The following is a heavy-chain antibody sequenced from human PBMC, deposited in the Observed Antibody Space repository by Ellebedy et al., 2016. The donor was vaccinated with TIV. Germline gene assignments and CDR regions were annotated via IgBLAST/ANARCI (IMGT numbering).Heavy chain of an antibody. CDR2: INHSGST. Sequence: MPSETLSLTCTVSGGSISSYYWSWIRQPPGQGLECIGEINHSGSTNYNPSLKSRVTISVDKSKNQFSLKLSSVTAADTAVYYCARVGGYSYGYVDYWGQGTLVTVSS. CDR3: ARVGGYSYGYVDY. CDR1: GGSISSYY. V-gene: IGHV4-34*01. D-gene: IGHD5-18*01. J-gene: IGHJ4*02.